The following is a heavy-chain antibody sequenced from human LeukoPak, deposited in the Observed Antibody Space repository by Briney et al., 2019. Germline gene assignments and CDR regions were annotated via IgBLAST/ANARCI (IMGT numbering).Heavy chain of an antibody. CDR2: IYYSGST. V-gene: IGHV4-59*01. CDR1: GGSIRSYY. J-gene: IGHJ4*02. D-gene: IGHD3-16*02. CDR3: ARYVWGSYPTFEDY. Sequence: SETLSLTCTASGGSIRSYYWSWIRQPPGKGLEWIGYIYYSGSTNYNPSLKSRVTISVDTSKNQFSLKLSSVTAADTAVYYCARYVWGSYPTFEDYWGQGTLVTVSS.